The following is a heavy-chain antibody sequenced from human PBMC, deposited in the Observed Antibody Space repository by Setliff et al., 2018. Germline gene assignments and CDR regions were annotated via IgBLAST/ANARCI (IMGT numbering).Heavy chain of an antibody. CDR1: GDSISSSNW. V-gene: IGHV4-4*02. CDR2: IYHSGST. Sequence: SETLSLTCAVSGDSISSSNWWNWVRQPPGKGLEWFGEIYHSGSTKYNPSLKSRVTISVDTSKNQFSLKLSSVTAADTAVYYCARVAPDYYYYYGMDVWGQGTTVTVSS. CDR3: ARVAPDYYYYYGMDV. J-gene: IGHJ6*02.